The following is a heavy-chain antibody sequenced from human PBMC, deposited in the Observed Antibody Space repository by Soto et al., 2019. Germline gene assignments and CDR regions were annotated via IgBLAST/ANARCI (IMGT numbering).Heavy chain of an antibody. V-gene: IGHV3-7*05. Sequence: GGSLRLSCAASGFTFSSYWMSWVRQAPGKGLEWVANIKQDGSEKYYVDSVKGRFTISRDNAKNSLYLQMNSLRAEDTAVYYCARDLFTSVFGVVIISDSHWFDPWGQGTLVTVSS. D-gene: IGHD3-3*01. CDR2: IKQDGSEK. J-gene: IGHJ5*02. CDR1: GFTFSSYW. CDR3: ARDLFTSVFGVVIISDSHWFDP.